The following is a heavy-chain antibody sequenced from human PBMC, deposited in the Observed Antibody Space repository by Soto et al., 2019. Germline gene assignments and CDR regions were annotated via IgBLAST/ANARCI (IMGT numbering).Heavy chain of an antibody. CDR2: IGTAGDT. V-gene: IGHV3-13*01. J-gene: IGHJ6*02. Sequence: EVQLVESGGGLVQPGGSLRLSCAASGFTFSSYDMHWVRQATGKGLEWVSAIGTAGDTYYPGSVKGRFTISRENAKNSLSLQMNSLRSGDTAVYYCARDFRMVRGHYGMDVWGQGTTVTVSS. CDR3: ARDFRMVRGHYGMDV. CDR1: GFTFSSYD. D-gene: IGHD3-10*01.